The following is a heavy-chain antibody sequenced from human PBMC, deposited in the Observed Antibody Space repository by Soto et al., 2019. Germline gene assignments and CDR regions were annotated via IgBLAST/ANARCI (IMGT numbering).Heavy chain of an antibody. CDR3: TREMAAPSDDYYGLDV. Sequence: QVQLVESGGGVVQPGRSLRLSCAASRFTFSNYAMHWVRQAPGKGLEWVAVMSYDGSHQYYADSVKGRFTISKDSSENTGYLHMNSLRADDTAVYYSTREMAAPSDDYYGLDVWGQGTTVTVSS. D-gene: IGHD6-25*01. J-gene: IGHJ6*02. CDR1: RFTFSNYA. V-gene: IGHV3-30-3*01. CDR2: MSYDGSHQ.